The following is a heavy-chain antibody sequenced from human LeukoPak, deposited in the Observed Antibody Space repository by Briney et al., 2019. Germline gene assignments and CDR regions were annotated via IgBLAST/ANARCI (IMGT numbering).Heavy chain of an antibody. CDR3: ARGFFATMVRGVQNDY. Sequence: ASVKVSCKASGYTFSNYGISWVRQAPGQGLEWMGWISADDGTTNYAPKFQGRVTMTRNTSISTAYMELSSLRSEDTAVYYCARGFFATMVRGVQNDYWGQGTLVTVSS. D-gene: IGHD3-10*01. J-gene: IGHJ4*02. CDR1: GYTFSNYG. CDR2: ISADDGTT. V-gene: IGHV1-18*01.